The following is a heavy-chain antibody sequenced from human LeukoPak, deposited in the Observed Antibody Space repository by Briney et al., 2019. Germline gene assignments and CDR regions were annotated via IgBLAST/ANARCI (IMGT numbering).Heavy chain of an antibody. CDR2: IDWDDDK. V-gene: IGHV2-70*04. D-gene: IGHD6-19*01. J-gene: IGHJ6*03. Sequence: SGPTLVNPTQTLTLTCTFSGFSLSTSGMRVSWIRQPPGKALEWLARIDWDDDKFYSTSLKTRLTISKDTSKNQVVLTMTNMDPVHTATYYCAWTPPTSTIAVADADYYYYMDVWGKGTTVTVSS. CDR3: AWTPPTSTIAVADADYYYYMDV. CDR1: GFSLSTSGMR.